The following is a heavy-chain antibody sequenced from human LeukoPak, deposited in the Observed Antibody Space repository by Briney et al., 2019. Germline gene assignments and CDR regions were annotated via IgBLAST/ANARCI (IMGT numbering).Heavy chain of an antibody. D-gene: IGHD3-3*01. CDR1: GGTFSSYA. CDR3: AREEPSTIFGVVIPAYYYYGMDV. CDR2: IIPIFGTA. J-gene: IGHJ6*02. Sequence: ASVKVSCKASGGTFSSYAISWVRQAPGQGLEWMGGIIPIFGTANYAQKFQGRATITADESTSTAYMEPSSLRSEDTAVYYCAREEPSTIFGVVIPAYYYYGMDVWGQGTTVTVSS. V-gene: IGHV1-69*13.